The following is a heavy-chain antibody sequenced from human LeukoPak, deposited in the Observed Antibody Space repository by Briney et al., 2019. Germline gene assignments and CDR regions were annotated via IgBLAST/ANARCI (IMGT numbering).Heavy chain of an antibody. V-gene: IGHV3-33*01. CDR2: IWYDGSNK. D-gene: IGHD3-3*01. CDR1: GFTFSSYG. CDR3: ARAPEWLLWIYDDY. J-gene: IGHJ4*02. Sequence: PGGSLRLSCAASGFTFSSYGMHWVRQAPGKGLEWVAVIWYDGSNKYYADSVKGRFTISRDNSKNSLYLQMNSLRAEDTAVYYCARAPEWLLWIYDDYWGQGTLVTVSS.